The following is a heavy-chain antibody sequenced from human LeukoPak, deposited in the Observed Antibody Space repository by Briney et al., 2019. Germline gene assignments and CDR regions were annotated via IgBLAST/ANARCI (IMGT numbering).Heavy chain of an antibody. CDR3: ARDAVPTNYDFWSGPESFDY. D-gene: IGHD3-3*01. V-gene: IGHV3-7*01. CDR1: GFTFSSYW. CDR2: IKQDGSEK. J-gene: IGHJ4*02. Sequence: GGSLRLSCAASGFTFSSYWMSWVRQAPGKGLEWVANIKQDGSEKYYVDSVKGRFTISRDNAKNSLYLQMNSLRAEGTAVYYCARDAVPTNYDFWSGPESFDYWGQGTLVTVSS.